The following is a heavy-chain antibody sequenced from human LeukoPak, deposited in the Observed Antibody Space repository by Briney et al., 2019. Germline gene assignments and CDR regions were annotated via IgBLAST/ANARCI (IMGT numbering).Heavy chain of an antibody. J-gene: IGHJ3*02. CDR1: GGSFSGYY. CDR2: INHSGST. V-gene: IGHV4-34*01. D-gene: IGHD2-8*01. Sequence: PSETLSLTCAVYGGSFSGYYWSWIRQPPGKALEWIGEINHSGSTNYNPALKSRVTMSVDTSKNKFSLKLSSVTAADTAVYYCARISYCTKGVCYASAFDIWGQGTIVTVSS. CDR3: ARISYCTKGVCYASAFDI.